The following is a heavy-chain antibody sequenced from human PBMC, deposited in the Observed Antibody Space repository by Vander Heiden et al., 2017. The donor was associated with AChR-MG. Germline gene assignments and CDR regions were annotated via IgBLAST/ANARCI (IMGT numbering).Heavy chain of an antibody. CDR3: TRADTVVGAKYYFDY. CDR2: IRSTTFGRTT. V-gene: IGHV3-49*04. D-gene: IGHD5-18*01. Sequence: EVQVVESGGALVQPGRSLRPPCTGSGFTFGAYAVNWVRQAPGKGLEWVGLIRSTTFGRTTEYAASVRGRFTISRDGSEDIAFLQMNSLKTEDTAVYYCTRADTVVGAKYYFDYWGQGALVTVSS. CDR1: GFTFGAYA. J-gene: IGHJ4*02.